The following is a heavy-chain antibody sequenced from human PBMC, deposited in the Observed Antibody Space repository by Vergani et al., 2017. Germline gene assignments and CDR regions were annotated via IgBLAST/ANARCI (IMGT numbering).Heavy chain of an antibody. D-gene: IGHD6-13*01. J-gene: IGHJ4*02. CDR3: ARASSAEPIAAAGTWDY. V-gene: IGHV1-69*11. CDR1: GYTFTSYG. Sequence: QVQLVQSGAEVKKPGASVKVSCKASGYTFTSYGISWVRQAPGQGLEWMGRIIPVLGTANYAQKFQGRVTITADESTSTAYMELSSLRSEDTAVYYCARASSAEPIAAAGTWDYWGQGTLVTVSS. CDR2: IIPVLGTA.